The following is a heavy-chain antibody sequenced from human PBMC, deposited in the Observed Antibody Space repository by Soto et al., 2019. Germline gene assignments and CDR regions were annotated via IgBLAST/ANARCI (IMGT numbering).Heavy chain of an antibody. V-gene: IGHV4-30-4*01. D-gene: IGHD6-6*01. J-gene: IGHJ4*02. CDR1: GGSISSDDYY. Sequence: LSLTCAVSGGSISSDDYYWSWIRQPPGKGLEWIGHIYYSGRTYYNPSLKSRLTISVDTSKNQFSLKLSSVSAADTAVYFCAGDRSNSPDYFDYWGQGTLVTVSS. CDR2: IYYSGRT. CDR3: AGDRSNSPDYFDY.